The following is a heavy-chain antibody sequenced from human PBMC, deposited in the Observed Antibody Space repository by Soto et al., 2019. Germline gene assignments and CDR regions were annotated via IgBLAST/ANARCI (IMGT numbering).Heavy chain of an antibody. Sequence: TLSLTCTVSGGSVSSGSYYWSWIRQPPGKALEWLAHIDWEDDKFYSTSLETRLTTSKDTSKNQVVLTMTNMEPVDTATYFCARHRAYPYHFDYWGQGALVTVSS. CDR2: IDWEDDK. CDR1: GGSVSSGSYY. CDR3: ARHRAYPYHFDY. D-gene: IGHD3-10*01. J-gene: IGHJ4*02. V-gene: IGHV2-70*13.